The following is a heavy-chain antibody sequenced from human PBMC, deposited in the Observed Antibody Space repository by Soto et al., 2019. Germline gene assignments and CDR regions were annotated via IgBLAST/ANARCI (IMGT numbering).Heavy chain of an antibody. V-gene: IGHV3-33*01. CDR3: ARDDEYSGNGMDV. D-gene: IGHD3-10*01. J-gene: IGHJ6*02. Sequence: QVQLVESGGGVVQPGRSLRLSCAASEFTFSNYGMHWVRQAPGKGLEWVAVILNDGSNRYHADSVKDRFTISRDNSKNTLYGQMNSLRAEDTAVYYCARDDEYSGNGMDVWGQGTTVTVS. CDR2: ILNDGSNR. CDR1: EFTFSNYG.